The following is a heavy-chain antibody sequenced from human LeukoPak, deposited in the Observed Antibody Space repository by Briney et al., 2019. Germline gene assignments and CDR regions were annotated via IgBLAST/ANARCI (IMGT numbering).Heavy chain of an antibody. Sequence: GGSLRLSCAASGFTFSSYSMNWVRQAPGKGLEWVSSISSSSSYIYYADSVKGRFTISRDNAKNPLYLQMNSLRAEDTAVYYCASSRVDIVATGGYWGQGTLVTVSS. J-gene: IGHJ4*02. CDR3: ASSRVDIVATGGY. D-gene: IGHD5-12*01. CDR2: ISSSSSYI. V-gene: IGHV3-21*01. CDR1: GFTFSSYS.